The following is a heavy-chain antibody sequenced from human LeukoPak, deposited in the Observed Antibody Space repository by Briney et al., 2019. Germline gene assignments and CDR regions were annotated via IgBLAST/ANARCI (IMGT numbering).Heavy chain of an antibody. CDR2: IYYSGST. Sequence: PSETLSLTCTVSGGSISSYYWRWIRQPPGKGLEWIGYIYYSGSTNYNPSLKSRVTISVDTSKNQFSLKLSSVTAADTAVYYCARALYYYDTSGYYYYFDYWGQGTLVTVSS. V-gene: IGHV4-59*01. CDR3: ARALYYYDTSGYYYYFDY. J-gene: IGHJ4*02. D-gene: IGHD3-22*01. CDR1: GGSISSYY.